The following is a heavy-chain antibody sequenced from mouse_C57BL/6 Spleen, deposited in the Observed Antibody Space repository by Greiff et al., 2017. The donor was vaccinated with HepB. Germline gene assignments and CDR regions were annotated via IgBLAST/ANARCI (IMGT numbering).Heavy chain of an antibody. CDR1: GYSFTGYY. CDR2: INPSTGGT. V-gene: IGHV1-42*01. J-gene: IGHJ2*01. CDR3: ARSPLLFGY. Sequence: EVQLQQSGPELVMPGASVKISCKASGYSFTGYYMNWVKQSPEKSLEWIGEINPSTGGTTYNQKFKAKATLTVDKSSSTAYMQLKSLTSEDSAVYYCARSPLLFGYWGQGTTLTVSS.